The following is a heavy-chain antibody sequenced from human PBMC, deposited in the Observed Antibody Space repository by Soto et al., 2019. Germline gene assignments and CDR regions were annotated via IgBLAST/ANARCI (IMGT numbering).Heavy chain of an antibody. J-gene: IGHJ3*02. CDR2: IYWDDDK. CDR1: GFSLSTSGVG. D-gene: IGHD2-2*01. V-gene: IGHV2-5*02. CDR3: AHSSDPSDIVVVPAANDAFDI. Sequence: SGPTLVKPTQTLTLTCTFSGFSLSTSGVGVGWIRQPPGKALEWLALIYWDDDKRYSPSLKSRLTITKDTSKNQVVLTMTNMDPVDTATYYCAHSSDPSDIVVVPAANDAFDIWGQGTMVTVSS.